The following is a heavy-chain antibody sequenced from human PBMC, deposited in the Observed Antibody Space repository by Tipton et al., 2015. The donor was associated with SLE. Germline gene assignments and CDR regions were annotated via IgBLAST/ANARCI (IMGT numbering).Heavy chain of an antibody. CDR1: GGSIISGSNY. V-gene: IGHV4-61*09. CDR2: IYFIGST. J-gene: IGHJ4*02. Sequence: TLSLTCTVSGGSIISGSNYWNWIRQSAGKGLEWIGHIYFIGSTNYNPSLKSRATISLDTSKSQFSLQLSSVTAADTAVYYCARRLTRYSGYDYFDYWGQGTLVTVSS. D-gene: IGHD5-12*01. CDR3: ARRLTRYSGYDYFDY.